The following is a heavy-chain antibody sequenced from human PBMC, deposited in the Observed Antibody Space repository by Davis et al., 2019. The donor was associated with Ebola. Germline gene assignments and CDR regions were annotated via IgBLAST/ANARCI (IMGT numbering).Heavy chain of an antibody. V-gene: IGHV1-2*04. CDR3: ARSGQQLVGYFQH. Sequence: ASVKVSCKASGYTFIGYYMHWVRQAPGQGLEWMGWINPNSGGTNYAQKFQGWVTMTRDTSISTAYMELSSLRSEDTAVYYCARSGQQLVGYFQHWGQGTLVTVSS. CDR2: INPNSGGT. CDR1: GYTFIGYY. D-gene: IGHD6-13*01. J-gene: IGHJ1*01.